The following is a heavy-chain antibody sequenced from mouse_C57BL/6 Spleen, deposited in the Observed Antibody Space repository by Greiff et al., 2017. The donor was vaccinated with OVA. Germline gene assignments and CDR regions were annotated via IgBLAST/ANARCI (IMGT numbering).Heavy chain of an antibody. CDR3: ARGGYSNYGDY. CDR2: IDPSDSDT. CDR1: GYTFTSYW. D-gene: IGHD2-5*01. Sequence: QVQLKQPGAELVMPGASVKLSCKASGYTFTSYWMHWVKQRPGQGLEWIGEIDPSDSDTNYNQKFKGKSKLTVDKSSSTAYMQLSSLTSEDSAVYYCARGGYSNYGDYWGQGTTLTVTS. V-gene: IGHV1-69*01. J-gene: IGHJ2*01.